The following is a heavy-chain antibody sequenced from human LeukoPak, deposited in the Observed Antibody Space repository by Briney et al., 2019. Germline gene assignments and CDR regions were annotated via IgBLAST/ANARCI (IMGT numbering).Heavy chain of an antibody. V-gene: IGHV3-21*01. Sequence: PGGSLRLSCAASGFTVSSDYMSWVRQAPGKGLDWVSSISAGSSYIYYADSVKGRFTISRDNAKNSVYLQMNSLRVEDTAVYYCARDPWGIFGRWGQGTLVTVSS. J-gene: IGHJ4*02. CDR3: ARDPWGIFGR. CDR2: ISAGSSYI. D-gene: IGHD3-16*01. CDR1: GFTVSSDY.